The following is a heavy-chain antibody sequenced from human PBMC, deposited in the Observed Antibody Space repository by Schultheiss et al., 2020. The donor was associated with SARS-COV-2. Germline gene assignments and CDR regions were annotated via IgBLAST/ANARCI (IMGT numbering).Heavy chain of an antibody. CDR2: ISSSSSYI. J-gene: IGHJ4*02. CDR3: AKVGFWSGYSNFDY. D-gene: IGHD3-3*01. Sequence: GGSLRLSCAASGFTFSSYSMNWVRQAPGKGLEWVSSISSSSSYIYYADSVKGRFTISRDNAKNSLYLQMNSLRAEDTAVYYCAKVGFWSGYSNFDYWGQGTLVTVSS. V-gene: IGHV3-21*01. CDR1: GFTFSSYS.